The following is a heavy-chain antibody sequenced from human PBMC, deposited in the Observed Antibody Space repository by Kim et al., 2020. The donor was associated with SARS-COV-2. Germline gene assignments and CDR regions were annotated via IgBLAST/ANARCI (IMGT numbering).Heavy chain of an antibody. Sequence: AQGFTGRVVFSLDTSVSTAYLQISSLKAEDTAVYYCARGTIAAAGKTFDYWGQGTLVTVSS. V-gene: IGHV7-4-1*02. J-gene: IGHJ4*02. CDR3: ARGTIAAAGKTFDY. D-gene: IGHD6-13*01.